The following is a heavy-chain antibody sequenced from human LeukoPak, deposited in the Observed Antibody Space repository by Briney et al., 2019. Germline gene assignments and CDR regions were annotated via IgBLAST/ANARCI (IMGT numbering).Heavy chain of an antibody. CDR1: GFTFSSYG. V-gene: IGHV3-30*12. J-gene: IGHJ6*03. CDR3: AKMRGIPNSYGQRGTYYYYYYMDV. Sequence: GGSLRLSCAASGFTFSSYGMHWVRQAPGKGLEWVAVISYDGSNKYYADSVKGRFTISRDNSKNTLYLQMNSLRAEDTAVYYCAKMRGIPNSYGQRGTYYYYYYMDVWGKGTTVTVSS. CDR2: ISYDGSNK. D-gene: IGHD5-18*01.